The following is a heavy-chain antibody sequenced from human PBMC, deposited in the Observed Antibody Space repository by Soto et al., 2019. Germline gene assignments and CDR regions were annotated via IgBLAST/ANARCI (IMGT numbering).Heavy chain of an antibody. J-gene: IGHJ2*01. V-gene: IGHV2-5*02. CDR2: IYWDDDK. D-gene: IGHD3-22*01. CDR3: AHSRYYDSSGYYYGYWYFDL. Sequence: QITLKESGPTLVKPTQTLTLTCTFSGFSLSTSGVGVGWIRQSPGKALEWLALIYWDDDKRYSPSLKSRLTITQDTSHNQVVLTMTNMDPVDTATYYCAHSRYYDSSGYYYGYWYFDLWGRGTLVTVSS. CDR1: GFSLSTSGVG.